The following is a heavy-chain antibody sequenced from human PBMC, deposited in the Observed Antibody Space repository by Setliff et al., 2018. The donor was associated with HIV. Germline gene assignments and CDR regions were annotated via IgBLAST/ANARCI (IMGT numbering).Heavy chain of an antibody. CDR1: GGSISSYC. CDR3: ARVAMVRGVIPPDFDYYYYYMDV. V-gene: IGHV4-4*08. CDR2: IYTSGST. Sequence: SETLSLTCTVSGGSISSYCWSWIRQPPGKGLEWIGYIYTSGSTNYNPSLKSRITINPDTSKNQFSLKLSSVTAADTAVYYCARVAMVRGVIPPDFDYYYYYMDVWGEGTTVTVSS. D-gene: IGHD3-10*01. J-gene: IGHJ6*03.